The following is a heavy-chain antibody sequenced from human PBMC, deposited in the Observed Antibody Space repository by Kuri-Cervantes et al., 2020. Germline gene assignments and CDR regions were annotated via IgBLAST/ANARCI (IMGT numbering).Heavy chain of an antibody. CDR3: ASDGEWDAFDI. V-gene: IGHV3-13*01. CDR1: GFTFSSYD. CDR2: IGTAGDT. D-gene: IGHD2-8*01. Sequence: GESLKISCAASGFTFSSYDMHWVPQATGKGLEWVSAIGTAGDTYYPGSVKGRFTISRENAKNSLYLQMNSLRAEDTAVYYCASDGEWDAFDIWGQGTMVTVSS. J-gene: IGHJ3*02.